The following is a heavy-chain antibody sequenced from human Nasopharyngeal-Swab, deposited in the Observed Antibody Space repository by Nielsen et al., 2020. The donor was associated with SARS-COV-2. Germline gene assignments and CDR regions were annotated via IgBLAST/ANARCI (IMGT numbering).Heavy chain of an antibody. CDR1: GFTFRSYS. D-gene: IGHD3-16*01. CDR2: ISSSSSYI. CDR3: ASERSSRLGEGTFDY. J-gene: IGHJ4*02. Sequence: GGSLRLSCAASGFTFRSYSMNWVRQAPGKGLEWVSSISSSSSYIYYADSVKGRFTISRDNAQNSLYLQMNSLRAEDTAVYYCASERSSRLGEGTFDYWGQGTLVTVSS. V-gene: IGHV3-21*01.